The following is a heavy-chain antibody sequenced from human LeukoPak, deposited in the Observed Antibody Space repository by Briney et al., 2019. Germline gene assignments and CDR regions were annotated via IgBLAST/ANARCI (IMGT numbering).Heavy chain of an antibody. J-gene: IGHJ4*02. D-gene: IGHD5-12*01. CDR2: ISGSGGST. V-gene: IGHV3-23*01. CDR1: GFTFSSYA. CDR3: AKVLGSGYDFDY. Sequence: GGSLRLSCAASGFTFSSYAMSWVRQAPGKGLEWVSAISGSGGSTYYADSVKGRFTISRDNSKNALYLQMNSLRAEDTAVYYCAKVLGSGYDFDYWGQGTLVTVSS.